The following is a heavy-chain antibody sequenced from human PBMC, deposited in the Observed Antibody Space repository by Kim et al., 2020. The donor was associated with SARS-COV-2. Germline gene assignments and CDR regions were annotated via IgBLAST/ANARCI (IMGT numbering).Heavy chain of an antibody. D-gene: IGHD3-22*01. CDR1: GGSISSSSYY. CDR3: ARLGPYYYDKNCDAFDI. Sequence: SETLSLTCTVSGGSISSSSYYWGWIRQPPGKGLEWIGSIYYSGSTYYNPSLKSRVTISVDTSKNQFSLKLSSVTAADTAVYYCARLGPYYYDKNCDAFDIWGQGTMVTVSS. J-gene: IGHJ3*02. V-gene: IGHV4-39*01. CDR2: IYYSGST.